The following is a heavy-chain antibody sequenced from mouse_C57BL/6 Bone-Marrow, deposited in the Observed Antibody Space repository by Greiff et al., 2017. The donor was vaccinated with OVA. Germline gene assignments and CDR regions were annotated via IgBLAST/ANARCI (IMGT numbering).Heavy chain of an antibody. CDR3: ASLTGFFAY. D-gene: IGHD4-1*01. CDR2: IWSGGST. J-gene: IGHJ3*01. V-gene: IGHV2-2*01. Sequence: VKLVESGPGLVQPSQSLSITCTVSGFSLTSYGVHWVRQSPGKGLEWLGVIWSGGSTDYNAAFISRLSISKDNSKSQVFFKMNSLQADDTAIYYCASLTGFFAYWGQGTLVTVSA. CDR1: GFSLTSYG.